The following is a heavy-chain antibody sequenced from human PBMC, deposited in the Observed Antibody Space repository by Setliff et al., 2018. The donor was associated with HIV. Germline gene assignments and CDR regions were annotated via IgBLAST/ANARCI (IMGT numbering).Heavy chain of an antibody. CDR3: AREKGNVDSSMVLYYYYGMDV. CDR2: IIPVFGTA. V-gene: IGHV1-69*13. CDR1: GDTFSSYA. Sequence: EASVKVSCKASGDTFSSYAISWVRQAPGQGPEWMGGIIPVFGTANYAQRFQGRVTITADESTNTVYMELRSLRSEDTAVYYCAREKGNVDSSMVLYYYYGMDVWG. D-gene: IGHD5-18*01. J-gene: IGHJ6*01.